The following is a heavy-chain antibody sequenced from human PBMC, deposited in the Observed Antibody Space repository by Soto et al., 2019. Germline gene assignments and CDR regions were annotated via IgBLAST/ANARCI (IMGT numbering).Heavy chain of an antibody. CDR1: GFTVSSNY. D-gene: IGHD3-22*01. CDR3: ASAYESSGYFYY. J-gene: IGHJ4*02. V-gene: IGHV3-53*01. Sequence: GALRLSCAASGFTVSSNYMSWVRQAPGKGLEWVSVIYSGGSTYYADSVKGRFTVSRDNSKNTVYLQMNSLRAEDTAVYYCASAYESSGYFYYWGQGTLVTVSS. CDR2: IYSGGST.